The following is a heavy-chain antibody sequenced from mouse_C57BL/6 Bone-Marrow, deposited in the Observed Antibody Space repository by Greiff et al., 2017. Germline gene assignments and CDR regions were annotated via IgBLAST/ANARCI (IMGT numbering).Heavy chain of an antibody. Sequence: EVKLQESGPGLVKPSQSLSLTCSVTGYSITSGYYWNWIRQFPGNKLEWMGYISYDGSNNYNPSLKNRISITRDTSKNQFFLKLNSVTTEDTATYYCEIFITTVVAPMDYWGQGTSVTVSS. V-gene: IGHV3-6*01. CDR2: ISYDGSN. D-gene: IGHD1-1*01. CDR1: GYSITSGYY. CDR3: EIFITTVVAPMDY. J-gene: IGHJ4*01.